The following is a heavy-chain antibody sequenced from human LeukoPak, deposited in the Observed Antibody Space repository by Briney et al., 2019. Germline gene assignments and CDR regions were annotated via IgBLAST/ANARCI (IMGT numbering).Heavy chain of an antibody. CDR2: ISSNGGST. D-gene: IGHD3-10*01. CDR3: ARVVWFGELLSGYFDY. Sequence: PGRSLRLSCAASGFTFSSYAMHWVRQAPGKGLEYVSAISSNGGSTYYANSVKGRFTISRDNSKNTLYLRMGSLRAEDMAVYYCARVVWFGELLSGYFDYWGQGTLVTVSS. V-gene: IGHV3-64*01. J-gene: IGHJ4*02. CDR1: GFTFSSYA.